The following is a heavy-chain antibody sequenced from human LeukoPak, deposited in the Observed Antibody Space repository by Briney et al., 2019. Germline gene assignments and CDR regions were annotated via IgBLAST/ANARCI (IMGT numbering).Heavy chain of an antibody. CDR1: GYTFTTYG. J-gene: IGHJ3*02. D-gene: IGHD6-13*01. CDR2: IIPIFGTA. CDR3: ARDLVSAAAGAIDAFDI. Sequence: SVKVSCKASGYTFTTYGISWVRPAPGQGPEWMGGIIPIFGTANYAQKFQGRVTITADESTSTAYMELSSLRSEDTAVYYCARDLVSAAAGAIDAFDIWGQGTMVTVSS. V-gene: IGHV1-69*13.